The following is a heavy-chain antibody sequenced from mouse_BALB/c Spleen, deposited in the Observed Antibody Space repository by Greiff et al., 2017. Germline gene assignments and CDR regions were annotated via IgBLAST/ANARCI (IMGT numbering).Heavy chain of an antibody. J-gene: IGHJ4*01. Sequence: DLVKPGASVKLSCKASGYTFTSYWINWIKQRPGQGLEWIGRIAPGSGSTYYNEMFKGKATLTVDTSSSTAYIQLSSLSSEDSAVYFCARAGDGYYGDAMDYWGQGTSVTVSS. CDR2: IAPGSGST. CDR1: GYTFTSYW. CDR3: ARAGDGYYGDAMDY. D-gene: IGHD2-3*01. V-gene: IGHV1S41*01.